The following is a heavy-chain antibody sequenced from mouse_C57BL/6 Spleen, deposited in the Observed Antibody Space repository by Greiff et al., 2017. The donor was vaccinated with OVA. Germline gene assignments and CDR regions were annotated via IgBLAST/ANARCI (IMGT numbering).Heavy chain of an antibody. V-gene: IGHV1-52*01. CDR3: ARASTMITTGGHYFDY. Sequence: QVQLQQSGAELVRPGSSVKLSCKASGYTFTSYWMHWVKQRPIQGLEWIGNIDPSDSETHYNQKFKDKATLTVDKSSSTAYMQLGSLTSEDSAVYYCARASTMITTGGHYFDYWGQGTTLTVSS. CDR2: IDPSDSET. CDR1: GYTFTSYW. J-gene: IGHJ2*01. D-gene: IGHD2-4*01.